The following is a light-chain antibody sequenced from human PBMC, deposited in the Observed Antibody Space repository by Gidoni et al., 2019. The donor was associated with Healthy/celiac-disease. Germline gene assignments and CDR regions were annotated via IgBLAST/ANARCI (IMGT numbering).Light chain of an antibody. V-gene: IGKV3-20*01. CDR2: GAS. CDR1: QSVSSSY. CDR3: QQYGSSPLT. J-gene: IGKJ1*01. Sequence: EIVLTQSPGTLSLSPGERATLSCRASQSVSSSYLAWYQQKPGQAPRLLIYGASSRATGIPDRVSGSWSGTDFTLTISRLEPEDFAVYYCQQYGSSPLTFXXXTKVEIK.